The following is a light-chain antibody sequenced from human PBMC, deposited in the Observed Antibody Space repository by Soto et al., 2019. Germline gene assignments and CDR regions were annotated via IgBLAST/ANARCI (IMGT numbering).Light chain of an antibody. CDR1: SSNIGSNY. V-gene: IGLV1-47*01. Sequence: QAVVTQPPSASGTPGQRVTISCSGSSSNIGSNYVYWYQQLPGTPPKLLIYRNNQRPSGVPDRFSGSKSGTSASLAISGLRSEDEADYYCAAWDDSLSAWVFGGGTKVTVL. CDR2: RNN. J-gene: IGLJ3*02. CDR3: AAWDDSLSAWV.